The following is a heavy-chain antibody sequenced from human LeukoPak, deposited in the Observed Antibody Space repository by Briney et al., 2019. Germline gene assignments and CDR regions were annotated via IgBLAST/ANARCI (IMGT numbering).Heavy chain of an antibody. V-gene: IGHV3-33*01. CDR3: ARDRVAVRGIKYNWFDP. CDR2: IWYDGSNK. J-gene: IGHJ5*02. Sequence: GGSLRLSCAASGFTFSSYGMHWVRQAPGKGLEWVAVIWYDGSNKYYADSVKGRFTISRDNSKNTLYLQMNSLRAEDTAVYYCARDRVAVRGIKYNWFDPWGQGTLVTVSS. CDR1: GFTFSSYG. D-gene: IGHD3-10*01.